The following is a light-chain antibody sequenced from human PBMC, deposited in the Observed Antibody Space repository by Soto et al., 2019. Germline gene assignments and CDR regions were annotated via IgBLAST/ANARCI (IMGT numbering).Light chain of an antibody. CDR2: AAS. CDR1: RSITTY. V-gene: IGKV1-39*01. J-gene: IGKJ2*01. Sequence: DIQMTQSPSSLSASVGGRVTITCRASRSITTYLNWYQQKPGEAPKLLIYAASSLQSGVPSRFSGSGSGTDFTLTISSLQPEDFATYYCQQSYSTLYTFGQGTNLEIK. CDR3: QQSYSTLYT.